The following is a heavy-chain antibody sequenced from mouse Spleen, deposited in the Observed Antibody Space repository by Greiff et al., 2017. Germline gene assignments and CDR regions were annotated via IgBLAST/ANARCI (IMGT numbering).Heavy chain of an antibody. D-gene: IGHD2-1*01. V-gene: IGHV5-4*02. CDR2: ISDGGSYT. Sequence: EVQLQESGGGLVKPGGSLKLSCAASGFTFSDYYMYWVRQTPEKRLEWVATISDGGSYTYYPDSVKGRFTISRDNAKNNLYLQMSSLKSEDTAMYYCAREGYGNYGFAYWGQGTLVTVSA. J-gene: IGHJ3*01. CDR3: AREGYGNYGFAY. CDR1: GFTFSDYY.